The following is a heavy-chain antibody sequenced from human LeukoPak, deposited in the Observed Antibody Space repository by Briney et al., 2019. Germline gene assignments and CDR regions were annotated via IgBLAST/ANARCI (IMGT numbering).Heavy chain of an antibody. D-gene: IGHD3-10*01. CDR1: GFTFSSYA. J-gene: IGHJ4*02. V-gene: IGHV3-9*01. CDR2: ISWNSGGI. CDR3: AKDLFTMVRGVLKS. Sequence: PGGSLRLSCAASGFTFSSYAMHWVRQAPGKGLEWVSGISWNSGGIGYADSVKGRFTISRDNAKNSLYLQMNSLRAEDTALYYCAKDLFTMVRGVLKSWGQGTLVTVSS.